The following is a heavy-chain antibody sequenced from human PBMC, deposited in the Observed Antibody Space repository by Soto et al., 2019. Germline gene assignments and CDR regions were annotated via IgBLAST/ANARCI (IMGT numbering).Heavy chain of an antibody. D-gene: IGHD2-21*02. J-gene: IGHJ1*01. Sequence: QVQLVESGGGVVQPGRSLRLSCAASGFTFSSYGMHWVRQAPGKGLEWVAVISYDGSNKYYAASVKGRFTISRDNSKNTLYLQMNSLRAEDTAVYYCAKGQVTVVTPVYFQHWGQGTLVTVSS. V-gene: IGHV3-30*18. CDR1: GFTFSSYG. CDR3: AKGQVTVVTPVYFQH. CDR2: ISYDGSNK.